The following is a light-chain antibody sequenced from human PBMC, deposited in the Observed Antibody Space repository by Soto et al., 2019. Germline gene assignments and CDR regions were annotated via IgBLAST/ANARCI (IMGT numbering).Light chain of an antibody. J-gene: IGLJ1*01. Sequence: QSVLTQPPSTSGTPGQRVTISCSGSSSNIGSESVNWYQQLPGTAPKLLIYSYNQRPSGVPDRFSGSKSGTSASLAISGLQSEDEADYICAAWVDSLNGYVFGLGTKLTVL. CDR2: SYN. CDR1: SSNIGSES. CDR3: AAWVDSLNGYV. V-gene: IGLV1-44*01.